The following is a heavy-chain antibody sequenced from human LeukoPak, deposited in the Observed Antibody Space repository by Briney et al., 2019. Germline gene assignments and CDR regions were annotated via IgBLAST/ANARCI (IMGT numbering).Heavy chain of an antibody. D-gene: IGHD6-13*01. CDR1: GFTVSSNY. CDR3: ARDLRGNIAAVNYYYMDV. Sequence: GGSLRLSCAASGFTVSSNYMSWVRQAPGKGLEWASVIYSGGSTYYADSVKGRFTISRDNSKNTLYLQMNSLRAEDTAVYYCARDLRGNIAAVNYYYMDVWGKGTTVTVSS. V-gene: IGHV3-66*02. CDR2: IYSGGST. J-gene: IGHJ6*03.